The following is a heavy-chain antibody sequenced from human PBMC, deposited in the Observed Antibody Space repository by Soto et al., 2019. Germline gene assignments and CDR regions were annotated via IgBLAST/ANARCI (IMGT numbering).Heavy chain of an antibody. J-gene: IGHJ4*02. V-gene: IGHV4-59*01. Sequence: SETLSLTCSVSGGTITNNYWSWIRQPPGKGLEWIGYIYYNGGNTRYSPSLKSRVTISVDTSKNHFSLNLSSVSAADTAVYYCARVVPNGYSDYWGQGTLVTVSS. CDR1: GGTITNNY. CDR3: ARVVPNGYSDY. CDR2: IYYNGGNT. D-gene: IGHD5-12*01.